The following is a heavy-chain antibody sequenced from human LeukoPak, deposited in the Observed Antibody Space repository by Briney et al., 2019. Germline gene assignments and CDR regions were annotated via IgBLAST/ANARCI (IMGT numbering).Heavy chain of an antibody. J-gene: IGHJ4*02. CDR3: ARSPASGTAIGY. D-gene: IGHD1-1*01. Sequence: PGGSLRLSCAVSGFTFSSYWVSWVRQAPGKGLEWVANMPPDGNEKYYMDSVRGRFTISRDNAKNSLYLQMNSLRAEDTAVYFCARSPASGTAIGYWGQGTLVTVSS. CDR2: MPPDGNEK. CDR1: GFTFSSYW. V-gene: IGHV3-7*01.